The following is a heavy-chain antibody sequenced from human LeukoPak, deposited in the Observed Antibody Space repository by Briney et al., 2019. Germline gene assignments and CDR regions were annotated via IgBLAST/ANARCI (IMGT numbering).Heavy chain of an antibody. Sequence: ASVKVSCKAPGYTFTNDATNWVRQAPGQGLEWMGWINTNSGNPTYAQGFTGRFVFSLDTSVSTPYLQISTLKAEDTAVYYCAREVEAAAGRGYYFDYWGQGTLVTVSS. CDR2: INTNSGNP. J-gene: IGHJ4*02. D-gene: IGHD6-13*01. CDR1: GYTFTNDA. CDR3: AREVEAAAGRGYYFDY. V-gene: IGHV7-4-1*02.